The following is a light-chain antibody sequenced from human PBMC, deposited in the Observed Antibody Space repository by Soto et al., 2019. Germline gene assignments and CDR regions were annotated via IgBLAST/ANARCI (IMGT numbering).Light chain of an antibody. CDR1: SSNIGAGYD. Sequence: QSVLTQPPSVSGAPGQRVTISCTGSSSNIGAGYDVHWYQHLPGRAPKLLIYGNTNRPSGVPDRFSGSKSGTSASLAITGLPAEDEDDYYCLSLDSSLSVVFGGGTKLTVL. J-gene: IGLJ2*01. V-gene: IGLV1-40*01. CDR2: GNT. CDR3: LSLDSSLSVV.